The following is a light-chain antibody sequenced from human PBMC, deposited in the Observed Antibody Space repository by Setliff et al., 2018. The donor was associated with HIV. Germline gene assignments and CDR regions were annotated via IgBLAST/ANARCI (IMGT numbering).Light chain of an antibody. CDR1: SSNIGNNY. J-gene: IGLJ2*01. CDR2: DNN. Sequence: QSVLTQPPSMSAAPGQKVTISCSGSSSNIGNNYVSWYQQLPGTAPKLLIYDNNKRPSGIPDRFSGSKSGTSATLGITGLQTGDEAHYYCGTWDAGLSVGVFGGGTKATVL. CDR3: GTWDAGLSVGV. V-gene: IGLV1-51*01.